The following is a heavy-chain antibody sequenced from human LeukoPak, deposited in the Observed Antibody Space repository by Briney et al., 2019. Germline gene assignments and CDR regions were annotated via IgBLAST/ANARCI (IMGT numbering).Heavy chain of an antibody. J-gene: IGHJ4*02. CDR1: GGSVGGYY. CDR2: IYYTGSA. V-gene: IGHV4-59*08. CDR3: ARHTQHDNNGHYPDY. D-gene: IGHD2-8*01. Sequence: SETLSLTCTVSGGSVGGYYWSWMRQPPGKGLEWIGYIYYTGSASYNPSLQSRVTLSVDTSKNQLFLTLASVTAADTALYYCARHTQHDNNGHYPDYWGQGTLVAVSS.